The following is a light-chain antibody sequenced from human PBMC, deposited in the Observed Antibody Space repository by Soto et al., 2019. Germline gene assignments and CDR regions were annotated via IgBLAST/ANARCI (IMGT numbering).Light chain of an antibody. J-gene: IGKJ1*01. Sequence: ELVMTQSPATLSVAPGERATLSCMASQSISTFSAWYQQKPGQAPRLLIYGASTRATGIPARFSGSGSGTEFTLTISSLQSEDFAVYYCQQYNNWPRTFGQGTKVDIK. CDR1: QSISTF. V-gene: IGKV3-15*01. CDR3: QQYNNWPRT. CDR2: GAS.